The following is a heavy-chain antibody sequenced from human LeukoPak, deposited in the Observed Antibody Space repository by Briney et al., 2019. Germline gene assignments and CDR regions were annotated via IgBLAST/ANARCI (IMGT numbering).Heavy chain of an antibody. Sequence: ASVKVSCKASGYTFTSYTMHWVRQAPGQRLEWMGWINADNGNTKYSQKFQGRVTITRDTFASTVYMELSSLRSEDTAVYYCARFGGLGYWGQGTLVTVSS. V-gene: IGHV1-3*01. CDR1: GYTFTSYT. J-gene: IGHJ4*02. D-gene: IGHD4-23*01. CDR3: ARFGGLGY. CDR2: INADNGNT.